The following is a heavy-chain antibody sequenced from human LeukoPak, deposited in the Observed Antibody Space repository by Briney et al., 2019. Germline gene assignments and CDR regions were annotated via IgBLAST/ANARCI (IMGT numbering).Heavy chain of an antibody. CDR1: GFTFSSYA. J-gene: IGHJ4*02. D-gene: IGHD2-21*01. V-gene: IGHV3-23*01. Sequence: GGSLRLSCAASGFTFSSYAMGWVRQAPGKGLEWVSAISGSGGSTYYADSVKGRSTISRDNSKNTLYLQMNSLRAEDTAVYYCAKFLPTHIVVANYYFDYWGQGTLVTVSS. CDR2: ISGSGGST. CDR3: AKFLPTHIVVANYYFDY.